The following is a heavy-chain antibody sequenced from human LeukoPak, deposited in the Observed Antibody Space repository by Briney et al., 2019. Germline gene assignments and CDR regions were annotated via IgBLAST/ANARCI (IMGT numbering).Heavy chain of an antibody. J-gene: IGHJ6*03. Sequence: SVKVSCEASGYTFSDYFIHWVRQAPGQGLEWMGGIIPIFGTANYAQKFQGRVTITTDESTSTAYMELSSLRSEDTAVYYCARGPPSYSSSWSDYYYYMDVWGKGTTVTVSS. CDR1: GYTFSDYF. D-gene: IGHD6-13*01. CDR2: IIPIFGTA. V-gene: IGHV1-69*05. CDR3: ARGPPSYSSSWSDYYYYMDV.